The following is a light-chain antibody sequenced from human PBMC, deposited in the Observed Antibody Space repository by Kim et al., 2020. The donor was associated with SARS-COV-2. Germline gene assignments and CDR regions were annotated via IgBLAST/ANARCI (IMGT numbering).Light chain of an antibody. CDR3: QQRGNWPLT. V-gene: IGKV3-11*01. CDR2: DTS. Sequence: LSPGERATLSCRASESISNSLAWYQRKPGQTPRLLIYDTSNRATGIPARFSGSGSGTDFTLTISSLEPEDFAIYYCQQRGNWPLTFGGGTKVDIK. J-gene: IGKJ4*01. CDR1: ESISNS.